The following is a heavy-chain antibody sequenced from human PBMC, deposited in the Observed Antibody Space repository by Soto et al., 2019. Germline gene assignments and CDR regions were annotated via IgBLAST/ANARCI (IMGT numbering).Heavy chain of an antibody. V-gene: IGHV3-23*01. D-gene: IGHD6-13*01. CDR1: GFTFSSYA. Sequence: GGSLRLSCAASGFTFSSYAMSWVRQAPGKGLEWVSAISGSGGSTYYADSVKGRFTISRDNSKNTLYLQMNSLRAEDTAVYYCAKVMGKGSSWSHVFDYWGQGTLVTVSS. CDR2: ISGSGGST. J-gene: IGHJ4*02. CDR3: AKVMGKGSSWSHVFDY.